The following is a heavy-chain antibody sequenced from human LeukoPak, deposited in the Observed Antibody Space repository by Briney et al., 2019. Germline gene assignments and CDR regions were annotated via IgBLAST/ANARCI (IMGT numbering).Heavy chain of an antibody. J-gene: IGHJ4*02. V-gene: IGHV3-33*01. CDR1: GFTFSSCG. CDR2: IWHDGNDK. CDR3: ITRYS. Sequence: PGRSLRLSCATSGFTFSSCGMHWVRQAPGKGLEWVALIWHDGNDKYYADSVKGRFTISRDNSKNTLDLQMNSLRAEDTAVYYCITRYSWGQGTLVTVSS.